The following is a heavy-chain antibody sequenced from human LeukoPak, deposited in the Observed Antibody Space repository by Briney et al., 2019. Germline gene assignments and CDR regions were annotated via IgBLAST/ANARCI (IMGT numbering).Heavy chain of an antibody. V-gene: IGHV1-24*01. D-gene: IGHD3-10*01. J-gene: IGHJ4*02. CDR2: FDPEDGET. CDR3: ATALKDYYGSGSYYFDY. CDR1: GYTLTELS. Sequence: ASVKVSCKVSGYTLTELSMHWVRQAPGKGLEWMGGFDPEDGETIYAQKFQGRVTMTEDTSTDTAYMELSSLRSEDTAVYYCATALKDYYGSGSYYFDYWGQGTLVTVSS.